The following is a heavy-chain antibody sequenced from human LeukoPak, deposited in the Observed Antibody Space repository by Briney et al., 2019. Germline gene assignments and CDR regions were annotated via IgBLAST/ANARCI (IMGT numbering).Heavy chain of an antibody. CDR1: GYTFTTFG. Sequence: ASVKVSCKTSGYTFTTFGSTWVRQAPGQGLEWMGWINGYNGYTNYAQRFQGRVSMTTDTSTSTAYMELGSLSSDDTAVYYCARNTSTTHYDYWGQGTLVTVSS. J-gene: IGHJ4*02. V-gene: IGHV1-18*01. CDR3: ARNTSTTHYDY. CDR2: INGYNGYT. D-gene: IGHD2-15*01.